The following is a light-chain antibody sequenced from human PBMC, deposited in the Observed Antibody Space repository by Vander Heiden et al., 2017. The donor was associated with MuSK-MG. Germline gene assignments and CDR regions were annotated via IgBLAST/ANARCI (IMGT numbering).Light chain of an antibody. CDR2: AAS. CDR1: QSIARY. J-gene: IGKJ2*01. CDR3: HQSFNSPST. V-gene: IGKV1-39*01. Sequence: DIQMTQSPSPLSASVGDRVTITCRPSQSIARYLNWYQQKPGKAPKLVIYAASNLQSGVPPRFSGSGSGTDFTLTISGLRPEDFATYYCHQSFNSPSTFGQGTKLEIK.